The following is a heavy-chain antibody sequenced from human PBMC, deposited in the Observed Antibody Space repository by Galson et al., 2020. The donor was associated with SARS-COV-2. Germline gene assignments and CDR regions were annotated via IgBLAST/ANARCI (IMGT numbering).Heavy chain of an antibody. CDR1: GDSVSSNSAA. J-gene: IGHJ3*01. Sequence: SQTLLTCAISGDSVSSNSAAWTWIRQSPSRGLEWLGRTYYRSKWYSDSAVSVRGRILVNADIPKNQFSLQLHSVTPEDTGVYYCARGFGFGSGSDAFDFWGQGTMVNVSS. CDR2: TYYRSKWYS. V-gene: IGHV6-1*01. CDR3: ARGFGFGSGSDAFDF. D-gene: IGHD3-10*01.